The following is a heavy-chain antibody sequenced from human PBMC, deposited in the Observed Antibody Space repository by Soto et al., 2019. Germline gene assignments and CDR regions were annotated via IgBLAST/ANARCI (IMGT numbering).Heavy chain of an antibody. J-gene: IGHJ4*02. D-gene: IGHD6-19*01. V-gene: IGHV3-30-3*01. CDR2: ISYDGSNK. CDR3: ARAGPPPYSSGWYYFDY. CDR1: GFTFSSYA. Sequence: QVQLVESGGGVVQPGRSLRLSCAASGFTFSSYAMHWVRQAPGKGLEWVAVISYDGSNKYYADSVKGRFTISRDNSKNTLYLQMNSLRAEDTAVYYCARAGPPPYSSGWYYFDYWGQGTLVTVSS.